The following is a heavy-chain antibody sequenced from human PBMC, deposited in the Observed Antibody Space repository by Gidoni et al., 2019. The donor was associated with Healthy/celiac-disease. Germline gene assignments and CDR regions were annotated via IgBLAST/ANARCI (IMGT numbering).Heavy chain of an antibody. CDR1: GGSIPITSYY. CDR3: ARLKNRGVLIHPFDW. V-gene: IGHV4-39*01. J-gene: IGHJ4*02. Sequence: QLQLQESGPGLVKPSETLSLTCTVSGGSIPITSYYWGWLRQPPGKGLEWIGSIYYSGSTYYNPSLKSRVTISVDTSKNQFSLKLSSVTAADTAVYYCARLKNRGVLIHPFDWWGQGTLVTVSS. D-gene: IGHD1-26*01. CDR2: IYYSGST.